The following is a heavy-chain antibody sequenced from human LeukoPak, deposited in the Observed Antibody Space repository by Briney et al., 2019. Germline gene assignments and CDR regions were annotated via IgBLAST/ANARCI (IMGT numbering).Heavy chain of an antibody. CDR3: ARFSSGYYDSSGYPRPYYFDY. V-gene: IGHV3-74*01. CDR2: INSDGSST. Sequence: PGGSLRLSCAASGFTFSSYWMHWVRQAPGKGLVWVSRINSDGSSTSYADSVKGRFTISRDNAKNTLYLQMNSLRAEDTAVYYCARFSSGYYDSSGYPRPYYFDYWGQGTLVTVSS. CDR1: GFTFSSYW. J-gene: IGHJ4*02. D-gene: IGHD3-22*01.